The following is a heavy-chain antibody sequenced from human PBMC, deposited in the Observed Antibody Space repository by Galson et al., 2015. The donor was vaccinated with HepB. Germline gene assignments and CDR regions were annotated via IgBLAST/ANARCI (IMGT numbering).Heavy chain of an antibody. CDR1: GFAFGRSW. Sequence: SLRLSCAASGFAFGRSWMTWVRQAPGKGLEWVARIKQDGDEKYYVESVRGRFTISRDNVKKSVYLQMNDLRDEDTAVYYCARIYSGSILDWGQGSLVAVSA. CDR3: ARIYSGSILD. CDR2: IKQDGDEK. D-gene: IGHD5-12*01. V-gene: IGHV3-7*05. J-gene: IGHJ4*01.